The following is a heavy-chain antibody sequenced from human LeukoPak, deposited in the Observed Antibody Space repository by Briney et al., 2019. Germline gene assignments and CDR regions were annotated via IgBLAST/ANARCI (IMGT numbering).Heavy chain of an antibody. J-gene: IGHJ4*02. V-gene: IGHV1-2*02. CDR2: INPNSGGT. CDR1: GYTFTSYY. Sequence: GASVKVSCKASGYTFTSYYMHWVRQAPGQGLEWMGWINPNSGGTNYAQKFQGRVTMTRDTSISTAYMELSRLRSDDTAVYYCARGRTTMVRGVISKPDYWGQGTLVTVSS. D-gene: IGHD3-10*01. CDR3: ARGRTTMVRGVISKPDY.